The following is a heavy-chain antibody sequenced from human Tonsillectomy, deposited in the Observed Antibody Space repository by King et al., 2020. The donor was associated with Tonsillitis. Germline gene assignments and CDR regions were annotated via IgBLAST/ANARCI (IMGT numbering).Heavy chain of an antibody. CDR2: ISSNSLYI. J-gene: IGHJ3*02. V-gene: IGHV3-21*01. D-gene: IGHD3-22*01. CDR3: AKDKGAGYYDNSRGAFDI. Sequence: VQLVESGGGLVKPGGSLRLSCATSGFTFSDHDMNWVRQAPGKGLEWVSSISSNSLYIYYGDSLKGRVTVSRDNAKNSLYLQLNSLRAEDTAVYYCAKDKGAGYYDNSRGAFDIWGPGTMVTVSS. CDR1: GFTFSDHD.